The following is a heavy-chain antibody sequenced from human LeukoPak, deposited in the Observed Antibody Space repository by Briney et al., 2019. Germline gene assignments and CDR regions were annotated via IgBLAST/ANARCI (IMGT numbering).Heavy chain of an antibody. Sequence: PGGSLRLSCAASGFTFSSYSMNWVRQAPGKGLEWVSSISSSSSYIYYADSVKGRFTISRDNAKNSLYLQMDSLRAEDTAVYYCARCGQDIVVVPAALNWFDPWGQGTLVTVSP. V-gene: IGHV3-21*01. J-gene: IGHJ5*02. CDR3: ARCGQDIVVVPAALNWFDP. CDR1: GFTFSSYS. CDR2: ISSSSSYI. D-gene: IGHD2-2*01.